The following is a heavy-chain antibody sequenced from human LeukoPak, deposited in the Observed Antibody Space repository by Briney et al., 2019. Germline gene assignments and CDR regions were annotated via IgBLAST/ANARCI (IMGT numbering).Heavy chain of an antibody. V-gene: IGHV3-23*01. CDR3: VKEPRGYSFSFDI. J-gene: IGHJ3*02. CDR2: ISGSGSKT. D-gene: IGHD5-18*01. CDR1: GFTFSTCA. Sequence: GGSLRLSCAASGFTFSTCAINWVRQAPGKGLEWVSAISGSGSKTFCADSVKGRFTISRDNPKNTLYLQTNSLRPEDTAVYYCVKEPRGYSFSFDIWGQGTMVTVSS.